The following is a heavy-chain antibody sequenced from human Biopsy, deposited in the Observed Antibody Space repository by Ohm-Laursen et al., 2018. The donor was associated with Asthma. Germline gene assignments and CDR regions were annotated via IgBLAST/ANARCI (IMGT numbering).Heavy chain of an antibody. CDR1: GGTFSNFA. J-gene: IGHJ6*02. D-gene: IGHD6-19*01. V-gene: IGHV1-69*13. Sequence: VKISCKAPGGTFSNFAISWVRQAPGQGLEWLGGIMTVFGTTNYALKFQGRVTITADESTSTAYMEVTSLRSEDTAIYYCARCQVGYSSGWSLLLKKIYYSGMDVWGQGTAVTVSS. CDR3: ARCQVGYSSGWSLLLKKIYYSGMDV. CDR2: IMTVFGTT.